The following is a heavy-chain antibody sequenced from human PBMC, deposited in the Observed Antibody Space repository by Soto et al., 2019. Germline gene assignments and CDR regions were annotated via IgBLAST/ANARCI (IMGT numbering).Heavy chain of an antibody. CDR2: IYSGGTT. Sequence: EVQLVESGGGLVQPGGSLRLSCAASGFTVSSNSMSWVRQAPGKGLESVSFIYSGGTTYYADSVKGRFTISRDSSKNTGFLQMNSLRAEDTAVYYCASGRPGRGTDCCPIEYWGQGILVIVSS. J-gene: IGHJ4*02. V-gene: IGHV3-66*01. CDR1: GFTVSSNS. D-gene: IGHD2-21*02. CDR3: ASGRPGRGTDCCPIEY.